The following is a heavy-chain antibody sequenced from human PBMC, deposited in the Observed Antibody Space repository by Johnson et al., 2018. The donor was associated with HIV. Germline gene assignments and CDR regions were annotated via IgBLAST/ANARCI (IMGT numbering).Heavy chain of an antibody. CDR2: IKSKTDGGTT. J-gene: IGHJ3*02. Sequence: LVESGGGVVRPGGSLRLSCAASGFTFDDYGMTWVRQAPGKGLEWVGRIKSKTDGGTTDYAAPVKGRFTLSRDDSKNTLFLQMNSLKTEDTALYYCTAPYRNAFDIWRQGTMVTVSS. CDR3: TAPYRNAFDI. CDR1: GFTFDDYG. D-gene: IGHD1-26*01. V-gene: IGHV3-15*01.